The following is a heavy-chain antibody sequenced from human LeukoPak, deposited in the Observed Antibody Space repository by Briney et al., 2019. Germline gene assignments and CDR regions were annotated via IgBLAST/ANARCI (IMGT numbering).Heavy chain of an antibody. CDR3: ARRGYGDYAPFDY. D-gene: IGHD4-17*01. CDR1: GFTVSTNY. V-gene: IGHV3-66*04. CDR2: IYSGGST. Sequence: GGSLRLSCAVSGFTVSTNYMSCVRQAPGKGLEWVSVIYSGGSTYYADSVKGRFTISRDNSKNTLYLQMNSLRAEDTAVYYCARRGYGDYAPFDYWGQGTLVTVSS. J-gene: IGHJ4*02.